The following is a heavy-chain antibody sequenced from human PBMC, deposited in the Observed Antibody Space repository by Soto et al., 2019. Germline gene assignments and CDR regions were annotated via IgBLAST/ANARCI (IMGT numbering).Heavy chain of an antibody. D-gene: IGHD3-16*01. CDR3: AKESGAGLRLGELYASVGYFEY. J-gene: IGHJ4*02. CDR1: GFTFSNYA. V-gene: IGHV3-23*01. CDR2: VGRNGVTT. Sequence: EVQLLQSGGGLVQPGGSLRLSCAASGFTFSNYAMSWVRRAPGKGLEWVSAVGRNGVTTYSADSVKGRFTISRDNSKNTLYLQMSSLRAEDTAVYYCAKESGAGLRLGELYASVGYFEYWGQGTLVTVSS.